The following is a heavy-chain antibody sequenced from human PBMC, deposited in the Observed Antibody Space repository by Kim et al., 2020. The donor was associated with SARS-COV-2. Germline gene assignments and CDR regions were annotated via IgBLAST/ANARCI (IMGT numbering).Heavy chain of an antibody. V-gene: IGHV4-31*03. CDR3: ARDLGGSRDWFDP. CDR2: IYYSGST. D-gene: IGHD3-16*01. J-gene: IGHJ5*02. Sequence: SETLSLTCTVSGGSIGSGGYYWTWIRQHPGKGLEWIGYIYYSGSTYYNPSLKSRVTISVDTSKNQFSLKLSSVTAADTAVYYCARDLGGSRDWFDPWGQGTLVTVSS. CDR1: GGSIGSGGYY.